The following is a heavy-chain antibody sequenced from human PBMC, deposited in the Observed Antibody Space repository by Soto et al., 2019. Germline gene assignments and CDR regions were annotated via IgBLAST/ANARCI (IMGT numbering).Heavy chain of an antibody. Sequence: QVQLVQSGAEGKKPGSSVKVSCKASGGPFSSYAISWVRQAPGQGLEWMGGIIPTFGTANYAQKFQGRVTITADESTSTAYMELSSLRSEDTAVYYCAGYNLVAGTEAFDYWGQGTLVTVSS. D-gene: IGHD6-19*01. J-gene: IGHJ4*02. V-gene: IGHV1-69*01. CDR1: GGPFSSYA. CDR2: IIPTFGTA. CDR3: AGYNLVAGTEAFDY.